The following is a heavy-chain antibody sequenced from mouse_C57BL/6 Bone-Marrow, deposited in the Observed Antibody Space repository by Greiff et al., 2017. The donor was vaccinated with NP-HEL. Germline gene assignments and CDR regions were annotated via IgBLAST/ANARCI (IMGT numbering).Heavy chain of an antibody. CDR2: INPSNGGT. CDR1: GYTFTSYW. V-gene: IGHV1-53*01. D-gene: IGHD2-3*01. Sequence: QVQLKQPGTELVKPGASVKLSCKASGYTFTSYWMHWVKQRPGQGLEWIGNINPSNGGTNYNEKFKSKATLTVDKSSSTAYMQLSSLTSEDSAVYYCASDGGWLPYFDYWGQGTTLTVSS. J-gene: IGHJ2*01. CDR3: ASDGGWLPYFDY.